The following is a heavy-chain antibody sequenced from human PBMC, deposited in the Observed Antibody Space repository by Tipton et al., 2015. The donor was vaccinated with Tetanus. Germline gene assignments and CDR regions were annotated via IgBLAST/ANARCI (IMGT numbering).Heavy chain of an antibody. CDR1: GYTFTSYG. D-gene: IGHD2-2*01. J-gene: IGHJ6*02. CDR3: ASGSSIRHGLDV. Sequence: QSGPEVKKPGASVKVSCKASGYTFTSYGLNWVQTAAGRGFEWMGWLNPKSGSAAYAPRFQGRVTMTTNTSITTAFMEVASLTYEDTAVYYCASGSSIRHGLDVWGHGTSVTVSS. V-gene: IGHV1-8*02. CDR2: LNPKSGSA.